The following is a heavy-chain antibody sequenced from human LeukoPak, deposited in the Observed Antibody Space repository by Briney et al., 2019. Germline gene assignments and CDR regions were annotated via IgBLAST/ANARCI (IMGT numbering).Heavy chain of an antibody. CDR3: ARDKYSSSPYNWFDP. V-gene: IGHV4-39*07. J-gene: IGHJ5*02. CDR1: GGSISSSSYY. Sequence: SETLSLTCTVSGGSISSSSYYWGWIRQPPGKGLEWIGSIYYSGSTYYNPSLKSRVTISVDTSMNQFSLKLSSVTAADTAVYYCARDKYSSSPYNWFDPWGQGTLVTVSS. CDR2: IYYSGST. D-gene: IGHD6-13*01.